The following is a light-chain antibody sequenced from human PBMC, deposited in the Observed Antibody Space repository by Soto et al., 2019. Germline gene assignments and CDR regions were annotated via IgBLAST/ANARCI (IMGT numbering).Light chain of an antibody. CDR1: QTISSW. V-gene: IGKV1-5*03. Sequence: DITMTQSPSTLSGTEGDRVTITCRASQTISSWLAWYQQKPGKAPKLLIYKASTLKSGVPSRFSGSGSGTEFTLTISSLQPDDFATYYCQHYNSYSEAFGQGTKVDIK. CDR3: QHYNSYSEA. CDR2: KAS. J-gene: IGKJ1*01.